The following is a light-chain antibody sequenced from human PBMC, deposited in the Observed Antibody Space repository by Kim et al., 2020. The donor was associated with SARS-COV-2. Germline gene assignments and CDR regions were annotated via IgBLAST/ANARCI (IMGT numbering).Light chain of an antibody. J-gene: IGKJ1*01. Sequence: SVSPGERATLSCRASQSISSNLAWYQQKPGQAPRLLIYGASTRATDIPARFSGSGSGTEFTLTISSLQSEDFAVYYCQQYNNFRTFGQGTKVDIK. CDR1: QSISSN. V-gene: IGKV3-15*01. CDR2: GAS. CDR3: QQYNNFRT.